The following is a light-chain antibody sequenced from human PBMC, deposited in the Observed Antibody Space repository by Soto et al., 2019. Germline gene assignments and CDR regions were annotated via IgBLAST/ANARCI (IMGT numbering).Light chain of an antibody. CDR3: SSYAPGRIYV. J-gene: IGLJ1*01. CDR2: EVF. Sequence: QSALTQPPSASGSPGQSVTISCTGTSSDVGAYNYVSWYQQHPGKAPKLMIYEVFKRPSGVPDRFSGSKSGNTASLTVSGLLAEDEADYYCSSYAPGRIYVFGSRTKVTVL. V-gene: IGLV2-8*01. CDR1: SSDVGAYNY.